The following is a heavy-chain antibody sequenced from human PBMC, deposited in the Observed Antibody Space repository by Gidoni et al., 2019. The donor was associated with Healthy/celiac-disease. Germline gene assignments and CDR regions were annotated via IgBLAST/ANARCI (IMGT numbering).Heavy chain of an antibody. D-gene: IGHD1-1*01. Sequence: EVQLVESGGGLVQPGGSLGLSCAASGFTFSRYSMNWVRQAPWKVLEWVSYISSSSSTIYYADSVKGRFTISRDNAKNSLYLQMNSLRAEDTAVYYCASVESDNYYYYGMDVWGQGTTVTVSS. CDR1: GFTFSRYS. CDR2: ISSSSSTI. V-gene: IGHV3-48*01. J-gene: IGHJ6*02. CDR3: ASVESDNYYYYGMDV.